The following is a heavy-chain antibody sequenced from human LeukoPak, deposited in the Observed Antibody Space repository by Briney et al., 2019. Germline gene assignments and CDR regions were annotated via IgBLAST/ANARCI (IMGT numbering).Heavy chain of an antibody. CDR2: ISGSGGST. V-gene: IGHV3-23*01. D-gene: IGHD3-10*01. Sequence: SGGSLRLSCAASAFTFSSYGMHWVRQAPGKGLEWVSAISGSGGSTYYADSVKGRFTISRDNSKNTLYLQMNSLRAEDTAVYYCAKDRDTMVRGPLTSWGQGTLVTVSS. CDR1: AFTFSSYG. CDR3: AKDRDTMVRGPLTS. J-gene: IGHJ4*02.